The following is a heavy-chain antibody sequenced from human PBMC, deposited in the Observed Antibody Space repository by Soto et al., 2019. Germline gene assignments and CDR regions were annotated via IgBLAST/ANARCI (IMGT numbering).Heavy chain of an antibody. CDR1: GDTFAFYS. V-gene: IGHV1-69*02. CDR3: ATSYGSGYRAFDY. J-gene: IGHJ4*02. D-gene: IGHD3-10*01. Sequence: QVQLVQSGAEVKRPGSSVKVSCKASGDTFAFYSINWVRQAPGLGLEWMGRINPILSMSNYAQRFQGRVTMTADQSTITASMVLNSLRSEDTAMYYCATSYGSGYRAFDYWGQGALVTVSS. CDR2: INPILSMS.